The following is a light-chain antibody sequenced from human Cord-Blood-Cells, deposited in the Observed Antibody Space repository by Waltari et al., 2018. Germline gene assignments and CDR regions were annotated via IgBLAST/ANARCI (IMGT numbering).Light chain of an antibody. CDR2: DVS. Sequence: QSALTQPASVSGSPGQSITISCTGTSSDGGGYNYVSWYQQHPGKAPTLMIYDVSNRPSGVSNRFSGSKSGNTASLTISGLQAEDEADYYCSSYTSSSTLYVFGTGTKVTVL. CDR1: SSDGGGYNY. J-gene: IGLJ1*01. V-gene: IGLV2-14*01. CDR3: SSYTSSSTLYV.